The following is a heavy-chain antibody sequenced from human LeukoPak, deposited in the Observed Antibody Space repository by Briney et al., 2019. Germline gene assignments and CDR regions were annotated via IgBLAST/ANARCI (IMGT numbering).Heavy chain of an antibody. D-gene: IGHD6-19*01. Sequence: GGSLRLSCAASGFTFDDYTMHWVRQAPGKGLEWVSLISWDGGSTYYADSVKGRFTISRDNSKNSLYLQMNSLRTEDTALYYCAKDRDRGQQWHFDYWGQGTLVTVSS. CDR1: GFTFDDYT. CDR2: ISWDGGST. CDR3: AKDRDRGQQWHFDY. V-gene: IGHV3-43*01. J-gene: IGHJ4*02.